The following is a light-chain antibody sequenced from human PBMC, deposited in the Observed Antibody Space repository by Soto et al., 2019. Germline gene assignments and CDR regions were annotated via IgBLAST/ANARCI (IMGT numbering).Light chain of an antibody. Sequence: EIVLTQSPRTLSLSPGERATLSCRASQSLTPSYLAWYQQKPGQAPRLLIYVASSRATGIPDRFSGSGSGTDFTLTISRLEPEDFAVYYCQQYAYSPLTFGPGTKVDIK. J-gene: IGKJ3*01. CDR1: QSLTPSY. V-gene: IGKV3-20*01. CDR2: VAS. CDR3: QQYAYSPLT.